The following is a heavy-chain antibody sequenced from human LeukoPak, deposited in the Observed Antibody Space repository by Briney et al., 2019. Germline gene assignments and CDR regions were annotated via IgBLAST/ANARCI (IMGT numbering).Heavy chain of an antibody. J-gene: IGHJ5*02. V-gene: IGHV1-46*01. CDR2: INPSGGST. D-gene: IGHD2-2*01. Sequence: ASVKVSCKASGYTFTSNYMHWVRQAPGQGLEWIGIINPSGGSTSYAQKFQGRVTMTRDTSTSTVYMDLSSLRSGDTAVYYCARDLNQLLPTWFDPWGQGTLVTVSS. CDR1: GYTFTSNY. CDR3: ARDLNQLLPTWFDP.